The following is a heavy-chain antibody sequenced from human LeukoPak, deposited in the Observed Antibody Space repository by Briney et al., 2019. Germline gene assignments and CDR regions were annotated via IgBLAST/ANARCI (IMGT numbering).Heavy chain of an antibody. Sequence: AASVKVSCKASGGTFSSYAISWVRQAPGQGLEWMGGIIPIFGTANYAQKFQGRVTITTDESTSTAYMELSSLRSEDTAVYYCASHRIVDGNWFDPWGQGTLVTVSS. CDR1: GGTFSSYA. J-gene: IGHJ5*02. CDR3: ASHRIVDGNWFDP. D-gene: IGHD2-15*01. CDR2: IIPIFGTA. V-gene: IGHV1-69*05.